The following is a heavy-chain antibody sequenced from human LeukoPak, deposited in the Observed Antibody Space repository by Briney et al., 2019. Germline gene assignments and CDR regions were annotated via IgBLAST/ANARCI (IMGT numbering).Heavy chain of an antibody. Sequence: ASVRVSCKASGYTFTAYYMHWVRQAPGQGLEWMGSINSNSGGTNYAQNFQGRVAMTRDTSISTAYMELSRLRSDDTAVYFCARGESSTALTWWGQGTLVTVSS. J-gene: IGHJ4*02. CDR3: ARGESSTALTW. D-gene: IGHD3-16*01. V-gene: IGHV1-2*02. CDR2: INSNSGGT. CDR1: GYTFTAYY.